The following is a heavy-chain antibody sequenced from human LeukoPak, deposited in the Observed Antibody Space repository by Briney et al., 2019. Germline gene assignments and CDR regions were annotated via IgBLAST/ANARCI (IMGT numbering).Heavy chain of an antibody. Sequence: SETLSLTCAVDGGSFSLYFWSWVRQPPNQGLEWIGEINQNVGTHYNPSLESRVVISMGTSKNQFSLKINSVTAADTAVYYCARDVSHYFGSVPPWGQGTLVTVSS. D-gene: IGHD3-10*01. CDR2: INQNVGT. V-gene: IGHV4-34*01. CDR3: ARDVSHYFGSVPP. CDR1: GGSFSLYF. J-gene: IGHJ5*02.